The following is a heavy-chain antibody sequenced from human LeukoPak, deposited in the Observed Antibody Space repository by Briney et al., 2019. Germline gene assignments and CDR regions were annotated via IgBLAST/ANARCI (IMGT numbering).Heavy chain of an antibody. D-gene: IGHD2/OR15-2a*01. CDR2: ISSSSSYI. J-gene: IGHJ4*02. Sequence: GGSLRLSCAASGFTFSSYSMNWVRQAPGKGLEWVSSISSSSSYIYYADSVKGRFTISRDNAKNSLYLQMNSLRAEDTAVYYCARAGGGRNYDYWGQGTLVTVSS. V-gene: IGHV3-21*01. CDR1: GFTFSSYS. CDR3: ARAGGGRNYDY.